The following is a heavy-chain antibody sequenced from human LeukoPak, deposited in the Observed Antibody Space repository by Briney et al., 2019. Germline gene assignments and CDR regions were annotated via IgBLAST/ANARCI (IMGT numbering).Heavy chain of an antibody. J-gene: IGHJ2*01. Sequence: GGSLRLSCAASGFTFSSYSMNWVRQAPGKGLEWVSSISSSSSYIYYADSVKGRFTISRDNSKNTLYLQMNSLRAEDTAVYYCAKDRDYGDYRYFDLWGRGTLVTVSS. D-gene: IGHD4-17*01. CDR3: AKDRDYGDYRYFDL. V-gene: IGHV3-21*04. CDR2: ISSSSSYI. CDR1: GFTFSSYS.